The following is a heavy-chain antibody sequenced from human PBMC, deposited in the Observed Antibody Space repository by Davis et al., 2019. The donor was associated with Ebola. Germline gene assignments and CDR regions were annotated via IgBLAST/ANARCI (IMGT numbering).Heavy chain of an antibody. CDR3: ARSSSGGYYFDY. CDR1: GYTFSNYG. V-gene: IGHV1-18*01. CDR2: INPYIGNT. D-gene: IGHD6-6*01. Sequence: ASVKVSCKASGYTFSNYGISWVRQAPGQGLEWMGWINPYIGNTNYAQKFQGRVTMTRDTSTSTVYMELSSLRSEDTAVYYCARSSSGGYYFDYWGQGTLVTVSS. J-gene: IGHJ4*02.